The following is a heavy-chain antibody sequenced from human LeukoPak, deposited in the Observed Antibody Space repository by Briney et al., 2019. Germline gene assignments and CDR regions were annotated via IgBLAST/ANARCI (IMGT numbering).Heavy chain of an antibody. Sequence: SETLSLTCTVSGGSISSGDYYWSWIRQPPGKGLEWIGYIYYSGSTYYNPSLKSRVTISVDTSKNQFSLKQSSVTAADTAVYYCARYYYYDSSGYYLNWFDPWGQGTLVTVSS. CDR1: GGSISSGDYY. J-gene: IGHJ5*02. V-gene: IGHV4-30-4*01. D-gene: IGHD3-22*01. CDR2: IYYSGST. CDR3: ARYYYYDSSGYYLNWFDP.